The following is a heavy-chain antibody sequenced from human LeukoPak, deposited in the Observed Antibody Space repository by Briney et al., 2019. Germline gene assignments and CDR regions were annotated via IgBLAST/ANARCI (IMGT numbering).Heavy chain of an antibody. D-gene: IGHD3-3*01. Sequence: SQTLSLTCTVSGGSISSGGYYWSWIRQHPGKGLEWIGYIYYSGSTYYNPSLKSRVTISVDTSKNQFSLKLSSVTAADTAVYYCARALGSVYQDTIYYFDYWAREPWSPSPQ. J-gene: IGHJ4*02. V-gene: IGHV4-31*03. CDR3: ARALGSVYQDTIYYFDY. CDR2: IYYSGST. CDR1: GGSISSGGYY.